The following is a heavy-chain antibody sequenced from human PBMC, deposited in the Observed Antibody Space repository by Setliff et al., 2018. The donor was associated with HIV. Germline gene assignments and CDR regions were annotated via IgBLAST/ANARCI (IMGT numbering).Heavy chain of an antibody. V-gene: IGHV4-59*11. Sequence: SETLSLTCTVSGGSSSSHYWSWIRQPPGQGLEWIGYVHYSGTTNYNPSLKSRVTISVDASNNQFSLALRSMTAADTAVYYCARENGDCSGGACYFMLDSWGQGTRVTVSS. CDR3: ARENGDCSGGACYFMLDS. J-gene: IGHJ4*02. CDR1: GGSSSSHY. CDR2: VHYSGTT. D-gene: IGHD2-15*01.